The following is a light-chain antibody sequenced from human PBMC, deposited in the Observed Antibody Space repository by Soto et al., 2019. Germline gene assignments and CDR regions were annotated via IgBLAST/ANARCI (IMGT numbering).Light chain of an antibody. J-gene: IGKJ1*01. CDR1: QTISSW. CDR2: KAS. V-gene: IGKV1-5*03. Sequence: DIQMTQSPSTLSGSVGDRVTITCRASQTISSWLAWYQQKPGKAPKLLIYKASTLKSGVPSRFSGSGSGTECTLTISSLQPDDFATYYCQHYNSYSEAFXQGTNVDIK. CDR3: QHYNSYSEA.